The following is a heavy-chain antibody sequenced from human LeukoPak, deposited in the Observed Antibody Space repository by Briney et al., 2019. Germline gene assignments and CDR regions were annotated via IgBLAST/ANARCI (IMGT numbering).Heavy chain of an antibody. D-gene: IGHD3-10*01. J-gene: IGHJ4*02. CDR1: GYTFTGYY. V-gene: IGHV1-2*02. Sequence: ASVKVSCKASGYTFTGYYIHCVRQAPGQGVEWMGWINPNSGGTNYAQNFQCRVTMTRGTCIRTAYMELSRLRSDDTAMYYCARYYIERRSFDYWGQGTLVTVSS. CDR2: INPNSGGT. CDR3: ARYYIERRSFDY.